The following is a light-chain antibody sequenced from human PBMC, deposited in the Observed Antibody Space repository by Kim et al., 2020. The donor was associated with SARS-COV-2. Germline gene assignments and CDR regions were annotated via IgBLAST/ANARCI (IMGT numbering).Light chain of an antibody. J-gene: IGKJ5*01. V-gene: IGKV1-39*01. Sequence: SVGDTVTTTMRASHSSSTHVHGYQQRPGEAPDHLIYSAATLQDAGPSSFIGDGAGTNDTLTTNGRQPEDFVTYYCQQIYSSFQITFGQGTRLEIK. CDR1: HSSSTH. CDR3: QQIYSSFQIT. CDR2: SAA.